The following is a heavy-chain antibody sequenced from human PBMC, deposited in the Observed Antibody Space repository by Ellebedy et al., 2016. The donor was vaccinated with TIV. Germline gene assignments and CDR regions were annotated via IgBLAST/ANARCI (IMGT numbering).Heavy chain of an antibody. D-gene: IGHD1-14*01. CDR2: IYHSGTT. J-gene: IGHJ4*03. CDR3: AAAGTLTAGGYFDD. CDR1: GGSISSNW. V-gene: IGHV4-4*02. Sequence: SETLSLTXAVSGGSISSNWWSWVRQPPGKGLEWIGQIYHSGTTNYNPSLKSRVIISLDTSNLQFSPRLNSVTAADTAIYYCAAAGTLTAGGYFDDWGQGTLVAVSS.